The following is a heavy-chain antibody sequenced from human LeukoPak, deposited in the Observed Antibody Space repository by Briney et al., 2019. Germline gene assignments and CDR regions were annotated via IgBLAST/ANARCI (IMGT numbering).Heavy chain of an antibody. V-gene: IGHV4-39*07. Sequence: SETLSLTCTVSGGSISSSSYYWGWIRQPPGKGLEWIGSIYYSGSTYYNPSLKSRVTISVDTSKNQFSLKLSSVTAADTAVYYCARDRLGHDIWGQGTMVTVSS. J-gene: IGHJ3*02. CDR1: GGSISSSSYY. CDR2: IYYSGST. CDR3: ARDRLGHDI. D-gene: IGHD7-27*01.